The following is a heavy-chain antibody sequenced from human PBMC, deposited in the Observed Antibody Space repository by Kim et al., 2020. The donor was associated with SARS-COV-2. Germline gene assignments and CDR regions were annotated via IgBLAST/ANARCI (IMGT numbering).Heavy chain of an antibody. CDR3: ARVIAVASRRAKDY. CDR1: GFTFSSYA. Sequence: GGSLRLSCAASGFTFSSYAMHWVRQAPGKGLEWVADISYDGSNKYYADSVKGRFTISRDNSKNTLYLQMNSLRAEDTAVYYCARVIAVASRRAKDYWGQGTLVTVSS. D-gene: IGHD6-19*01. CDR2: ISYDGSNK. J-gene: IGHJ4*02. V-gene: IGHV3-30*04.